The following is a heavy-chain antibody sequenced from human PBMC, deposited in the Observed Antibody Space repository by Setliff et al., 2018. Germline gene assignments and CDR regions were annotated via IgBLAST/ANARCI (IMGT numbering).Heavy chain of an antibody. J-gene: IGHJ4*03. Sequence: PGGSLRLSCAASGLRFSGSWMAWVRQAPGQGLEWVADISEDGSGNFYSDSVRGRFTISRDNARNLSFLQMNSLTVEDTGVYYCARDPEGGEFDIWGRGTLVTVSS. CDR3: ARDPEGGEFDI. CDR2: ISEDGSGN. V-gene: IGHV3-7*01. D-gene: IGHD2-21*01. CDR1: GLRFSGSW.